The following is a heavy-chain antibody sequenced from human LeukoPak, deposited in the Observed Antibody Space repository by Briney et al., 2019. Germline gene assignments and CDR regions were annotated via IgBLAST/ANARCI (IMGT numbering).Heavy chain of an antibody. Sequence: SETLSLTCTVSGGSISSSSYYWGWIRQPPGKGLEWIGSIYYSGSTYYNPSLKSRVTISVDTSKNQFSLKLSSVTAADPAVYYCAIPRGGIAAAGTSIWFDPWGQGTLVTVSS. J-gene: IGHJ5*02. CDR2: IYYSGST. CDR1: GGSISSSSYY. CDR3: AIPRGGIAAAGTSIWFDP. D-gene: IGHD6-13*01. V-gene: IGHV4-39*01.